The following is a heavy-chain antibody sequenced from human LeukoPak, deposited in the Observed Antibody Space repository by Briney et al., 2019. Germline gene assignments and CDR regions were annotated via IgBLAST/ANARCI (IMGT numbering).Heavy chain of an antibody. CDR2: INHSGST. Sequence: PSETLSLTCAVYGGSFTNYYWSWIRQPPGKGLEWIGEINHSGSTKYNPSLKSRVTISIDTSKNQLSLKLSSVTAADTAVYYCASSLGKTRADYWGQGTLVTVSS. CDR3: ASSLGKTRADY. J-gene: IGHJ4*02. D-gene: IGHD6-13*01. CDR1: GGSFTNYY. V-gene: IGHV4-34*01.